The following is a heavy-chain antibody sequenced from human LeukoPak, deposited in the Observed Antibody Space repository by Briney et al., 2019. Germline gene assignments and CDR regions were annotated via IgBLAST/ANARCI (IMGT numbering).Heavy chain of an antibody. V-gene: IGHV4-38-2*02. D-gene: IGHD3-3*01. Sequence: SETLSLTCNVSGFSITGGYCWGWIRQPPGKGLEWIGSIYHDGSTYYSPSLKGRVTISVDTSKNQFSLKLSSVTAADTAVYYCARRAHYDFWSGYPPGYFDYWGQGTLVTVSS. CDR2: IYHDGST. CDR3: ARRAHYDFWSGYPPGYFDY. CDR1: GFSITGGYC. J-gene: IGHJ4*02.